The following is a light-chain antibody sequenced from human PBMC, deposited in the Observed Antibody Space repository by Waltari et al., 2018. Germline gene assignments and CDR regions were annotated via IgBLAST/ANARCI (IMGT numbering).Light chain of an antibody. Sequence: DIQMTQSPSTLSTSVGDRVTITCRASQSISSWVAWYQHKPGKAPKLLIYKASNLESGVPSRFRGSGSGTEFTLTISSLQPDDVATYYCQHYNSPPYTFGQGTKLEIK. CDR1: QSISSW. J-gene: IGKJ2*01. CDR2: KAS. CDR3: QHYNSPPYT. V-gene: IGKV1-5*03.